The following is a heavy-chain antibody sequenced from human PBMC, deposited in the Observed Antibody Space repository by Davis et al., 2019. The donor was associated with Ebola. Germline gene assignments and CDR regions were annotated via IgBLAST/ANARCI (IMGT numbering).Heavy chain of an antibody. CDR1: CFSFGNYA. CDR2: IDNRGTTT. D-gene: IGHD2-15*01. CDR3: AKDLSALLVAGNYYYGMDV. J-gene: IGHJ6*02. V-gene: IGHV3-23*05. Sequence: GGSLRLSCAASCFSFGNYAMSWVRQAPGKGLEWVSAIDNRGTTTYYADSVRGRFAIFRDNSKNTVSLQLSSLTPDDTAIYYCAKDLSALLVAGNYYYGMDVWGQGTTVNVS.